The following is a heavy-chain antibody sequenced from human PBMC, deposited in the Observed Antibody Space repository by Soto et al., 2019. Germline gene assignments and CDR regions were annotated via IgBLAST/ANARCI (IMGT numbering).Heavy chain of an antibody. CDR2: INPSGGST. Sequence: ASVKVSCKASGYTFTSYYMHWVRQAPGQGLEWMGIINPSGGSTSYAQKFQGRVTMTRDTSTSTVYMELSSLRSEDTAVYYCARGSSKFPQITMIVVVKFDFSGQGSLVTVSS. V-gene: IGHV1-46*01. D-gene: IGHD3-22*01. CDR3: ARGSSKFPQITMIVVVKFDF. J-gene: IGHJ4*02. CDR1: GYTFTSYY.